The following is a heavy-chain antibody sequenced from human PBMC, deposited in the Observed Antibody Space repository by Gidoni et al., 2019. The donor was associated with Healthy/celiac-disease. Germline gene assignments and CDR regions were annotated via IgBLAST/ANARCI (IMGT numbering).Heavy chain of an antibody. D-gene: IGHD6-13*01. CDR1: GGSISSGRYY. CDR3: ARDQGIAAAGTFWFDP. CDR2: IYTSVST. V-gene: IGHV4-61*02. Sequence: QVQLQESGPGLVKPSQTLSLTCTVSGGSISSGRYYWSWIRQPAGKGLEWIGRIYTSVSTNYNPSHKSRVTISVDTSKNQFSLKLSSVTAADTAVYYCARDQGIAAAGTFWFDPWGQGTLVTVSS. J-gene: IGHJ5*02.